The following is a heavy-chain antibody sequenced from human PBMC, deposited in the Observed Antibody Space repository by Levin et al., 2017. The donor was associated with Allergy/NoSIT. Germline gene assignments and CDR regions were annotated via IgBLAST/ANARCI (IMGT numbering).Heavy chain of an antibody. J-gene: IGHJ6*02. V-gene: IGHV4-59*01. D-gene: IGHD4-23*01. Sequence: PSQTLSLTCTVSGASISSSYWSWLRQPPGKGLEWIGYIYYTGSTNYNPSLKSRVTISVDTSKNQFSLTLTSVTAADTAVYYCARDRTTYGGNSVVYYYGMDVWGQGTTVTVSS. CDR1: GASISSSY. CDR2: IYYTGST. CDR3: ARDRTTYGGNSVVYYYGMDV.